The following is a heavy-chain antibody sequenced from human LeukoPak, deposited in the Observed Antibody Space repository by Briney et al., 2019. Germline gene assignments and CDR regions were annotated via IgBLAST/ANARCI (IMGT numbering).Heavy chain of an antibody. D-gene: IGHD3-9*01. V-gene: IGHV4-39*01. CDR1: GGSISSSSYY. CDR3: AGVRYFDWLLSD. J-gene: IGHJ4*02. Sequence: SKTLSLTCTVSGGSISSSSYYWGWIRQPPGKGLEWIGSIYYSGSTYYNPSLKSRVTISVDTSKNQFYLKLSSVTAADTAVYYCAGVRYFDWLLSDWGQGTLVTVSS. CDR2: IYYSGST.